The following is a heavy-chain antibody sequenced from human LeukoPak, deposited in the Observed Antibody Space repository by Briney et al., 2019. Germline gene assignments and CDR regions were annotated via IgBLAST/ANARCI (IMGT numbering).Heavy chain of an antibody. Sequence: GGSLRLSCAASGFTFSDYYMSWIRQAPGKGLEWVSYISSSSNYTNYADSVKGRFTISRDNAKNSLYLQMNSLGAEDTAVYYCAVRRITMVRGVIGPDWFDPWGQGTLVTVSS. CDR3: AVRRITMVRGVIGPDWFDP. D-gene: IGHD3-10*01. CDR1: GFTFSDYY. V-gene: IGHV3-11*06. J-gene: IGHJ5*02. CDR2: ISSSSNYT.